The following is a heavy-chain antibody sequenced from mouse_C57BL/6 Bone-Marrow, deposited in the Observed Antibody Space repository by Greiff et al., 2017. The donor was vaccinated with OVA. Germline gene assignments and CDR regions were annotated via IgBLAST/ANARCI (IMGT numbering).Heavy chain of an antibody. Sequence: QVQLKESGPGLVAPSQSLSITCTVSGFSLTSYAISWVRQPPGKGLAWLGVIWTGGGTNYYSAIKSRPAIRTDHSKSQVFLTMNSLQTDDTARFYCARNRAAMVRVWYFDVWGTGTTVTVSS. D-gene: IGHD2-2*01. V-gene: IGHV2-9-1*01. CDR3: ARNRAAMVRVWYFDV. CDR2: IWTGGGT. J-gene: IGHJ1*03. CDR1: GFSLTSYA.